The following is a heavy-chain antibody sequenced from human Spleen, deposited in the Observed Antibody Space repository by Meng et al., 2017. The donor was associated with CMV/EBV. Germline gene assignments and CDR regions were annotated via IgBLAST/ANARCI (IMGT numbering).Heavy chain of an antibody. V-gene: IGHV3-66*02. Sequence: GGSLRLSCAASGFTVSTSYMSWVRQAPGKGLEWVSAIFSGGSTYYADSVKGRFTISRDNSKNTLYLQMSSLRADDTSVFYCARNRHGYAGYSASDIWGQGAMVTVSS. J-gene: IGHJ3*02. D-gene: IGHD3-9*01. CDR1: GFTVSTSY. CDR3: ARNRHGYAGYSASDI. CDR2: IFSGGST.